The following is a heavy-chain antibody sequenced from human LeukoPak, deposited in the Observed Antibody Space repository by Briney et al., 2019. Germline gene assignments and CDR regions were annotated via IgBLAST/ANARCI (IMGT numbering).Heavy chain of an antibody. CDR3: ARERVTLNGDYG. D-gene: IGHD4-17*01. CDR1: GGSISSSNW. CDR2: IYHSGST. V-gene: IGHV4-4*02. J-gene: IGHJ4*02. Sequence: SETLSLTCAVSGGSISSSNWWSWVRQPPGKGREGSGEIYHSGSTNYNPSLKSRVTISVDKSKNQFSLKLSSVTAADTAVYYCARERVTLNGDYGWGQGTLVTVSS.